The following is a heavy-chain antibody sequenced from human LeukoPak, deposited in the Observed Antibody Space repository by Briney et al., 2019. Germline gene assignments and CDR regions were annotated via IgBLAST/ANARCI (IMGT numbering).Heavy chain of an antibody. Sequence: PGGSLRLSCAASGFTFSSYSMNWVRQAPGKGLEWVSYIISSSSTIYYADSVKGRFTISRDNAKNSLYLQMNSLRAEDTAVYYCARDPGLVRVARRWFDPWGQGTLVTVSS. CDR3: ARDPGLVRVARRWFDP. J-gene: IGHJ5*02. V-gene: IGHV3-48*04. CDR2: IISSSSTI. CDR1: GFTFSSYS. D-gene: IGHD5-12*01.